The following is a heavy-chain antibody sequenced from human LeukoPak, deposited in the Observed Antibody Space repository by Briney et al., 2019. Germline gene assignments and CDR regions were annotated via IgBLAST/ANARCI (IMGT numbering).Heavy chain of an antibody. Sequence: GGSLRLSCAASGFTFSSYAIHWVRQAPGTGLEWVAVISYDGSNKYYGDSVKGRFTISRDNSKNTLYLQMNSLRGEDTAVYYCARVDCSGGSCYLRPFDYWGQGTLVTVSS. D-gene: IGHD2-15*01. CDR3: ARVDCSGGSCYLRPFDY. CDR2: ISYDGSNK. V-gene: IGHV3-30-3*01. CDR1: GFTFSSYA. J-gene: IGHJ4*02.